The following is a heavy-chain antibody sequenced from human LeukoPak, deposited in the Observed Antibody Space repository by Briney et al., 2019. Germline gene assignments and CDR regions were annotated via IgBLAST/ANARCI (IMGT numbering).Heavy chain of an antibody. CDR3: ASRWLQFDY. CDR2: IYHSGST. Sequence: SETLSLACTVSGGSISSGGYYWSWIRQHPGKGLEWIGEIYHSGSTNYNPSLKSRVTISVDKSKNQFSLKLSSVTAADTAVYYCASRWLQFDYWGQGTLVTVSS. D-gene: IGHD5-24*01. J-gene: IGHJ4*02. CDR1: GGSISSGGYY. V-gene: IGHV4-39*07.